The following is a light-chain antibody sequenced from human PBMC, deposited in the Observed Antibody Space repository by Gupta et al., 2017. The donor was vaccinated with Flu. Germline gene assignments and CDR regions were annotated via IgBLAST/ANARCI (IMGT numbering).Light chain of an antibody. CDR2: KES. Sequence: DRVSITCRASQRISSWFAWYKTKPGKAPKVLISKESSLESGVPSRLRGSRSGTEFTLTISSLQTDDFATYYCLQYNDYHSLTFGPGTKVDIK. V-gene: IGKV1-5*03. J-gene: IGKJ3*01. CDR3: LQYNDYHSLT. CDR1: QRISSW.